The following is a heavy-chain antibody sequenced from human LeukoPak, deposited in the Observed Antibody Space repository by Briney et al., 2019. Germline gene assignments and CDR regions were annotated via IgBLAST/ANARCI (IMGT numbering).Heavy chain of an antibody. CDR3: AKDTTGGFDY. V-gene: IGHV3-30*18. CDR2: ISYDGSNK. CDR1: GFTFSSYG. Sequence: PGRSLRLSCAASGFTFSSYGMHWVRQAPGKGLEWVAVISYDGSNKYYADSVKGRFTISRDNSKNTLYPQMNSLRAEDTAVYYCAKDTTGGFDYWGQGTLVTVSS. J-gene: IGHJ4*02. D-gene: IGHD1-1*01.